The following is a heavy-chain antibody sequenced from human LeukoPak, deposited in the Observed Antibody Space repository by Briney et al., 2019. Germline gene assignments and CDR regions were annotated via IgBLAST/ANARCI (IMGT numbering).Heavy chain of an antibody. V-gene: IGHV3-23*01. Sequence: PGGSLRLSCAASGFTFSRNGMTWVRQAPGKGLEWVSAISGSGGNTYYADSVKGQFTISRDNSKNTLYLQMNSLRAEDTAVYYCAKGAVAGTLPALYMDVWGKGTTVTISS. D-gene: IGHD6-19*01. CDR3: AKGAVAGTLPALYMDV. CDR2: ISGSGGNT. CDR1: GFTFSRNG. J-gene: IGHJ6*03.